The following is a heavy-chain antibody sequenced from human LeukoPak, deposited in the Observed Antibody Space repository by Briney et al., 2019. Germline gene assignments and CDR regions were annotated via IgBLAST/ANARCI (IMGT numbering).Heavy chain of an antibody. CDR1: GFTFSSYA. V-gene: IGHV3-30-3*01. J-gene: IGHJ4*02. Sequence: GPLRLSCAASGFTFSSYAMHWVRQASGKGLEWVALISYDGSSKYYAHSVEGRFTISRDNSKNTLFLQMNGLRDEDTAVYYCARVFNYYDSSGLAENWGQGTLVTVSS. D-gene: IGHD3-22*01. CDR3: ARVFNYYDSSGLAEN. CDR2: ISYDGSSK.